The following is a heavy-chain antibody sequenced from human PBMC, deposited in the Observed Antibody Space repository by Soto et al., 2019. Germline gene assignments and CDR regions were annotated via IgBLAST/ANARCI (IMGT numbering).Heavy chain of an antibody. J-gene: IGHJ4*02. CDR1: GYTFTSYD. CDR3: ARGGHSYDSSGYYYSDY. CDR2: MNPNSGNT. D-gene: IGHD3-22*01. V-gene: IGHV1-8*01. Sequence: ASVKVSCKASGYTFTSYDINWVRQATGQGREWMGWMNPNSGNTGYAQKFQGRVTMTRNTSISTAYMELSSLRSEDTAVYYCARGGHSYDSSGYYYSDYWGQGTLVTVSS.